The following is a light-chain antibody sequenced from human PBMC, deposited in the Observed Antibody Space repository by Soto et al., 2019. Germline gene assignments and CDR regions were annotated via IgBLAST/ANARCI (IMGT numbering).Light chain of an antibody. CDR1: ISDVGGYDY. CDR2: EVS. CDR3: SSYAGSSTYV. V-gene: IGLV2-8*01. J-gene: IGLJ1*01. Sequence: QSALTQPPSASGSPGQSVTISCTGTISDVGGYDYVSWYQQHPGKAPKLMIYEVSKRPSGVPDRFSGSKSGNTASLTVSGLQAEDEADYYYSSYAGSSTYVFGTGTKVTVL.